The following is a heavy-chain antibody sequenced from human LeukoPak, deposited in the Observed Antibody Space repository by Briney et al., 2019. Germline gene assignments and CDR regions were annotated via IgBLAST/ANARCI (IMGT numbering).Heavy chain of an antibody. V-gene: IGHV3-30*02. D-gene: IGHD3-10*01. J-gene: IGHJ5*01. CDR3: AKRGGSGSRNWFDS. CDR2: IWSDGSNT. CDR1: GFTFSSYG. Sequence: PGGSLRLSCAASGFTFSSYGMHWVRQAPGKGLEWVAFIWSDGSNTNYADSVKGRFTISRDNSRNTLYLQMNSLRAEDTAVYYCAKRGGSGSRNWFDSWGQGTLVTVSS.